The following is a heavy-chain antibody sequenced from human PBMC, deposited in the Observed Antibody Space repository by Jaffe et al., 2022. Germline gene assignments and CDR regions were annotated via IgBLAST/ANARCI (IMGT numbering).Heavy chain of an antibody. CDR2: IRSKAYGGTT. Sequence: EVQLVESGGGLVQPGRSLRLSCTASGFTFGDYAMSWFRQAPGKGLEWVGFIRSKAYGGTTEYAASVKGRFTISRDDSKSIAYLQMNSLKTEDTAVYYCTTSPHMVQGVIGYYYYYMDVWGKGTTVTVSS. V-gene: IGHV3-49*03. CDR1: GFTFGDYA. J-gene: IGHJ6*03. D-gene: IGHD3-10*01. CDR3: TTSPHMVQGVIGYYYYYMDV.